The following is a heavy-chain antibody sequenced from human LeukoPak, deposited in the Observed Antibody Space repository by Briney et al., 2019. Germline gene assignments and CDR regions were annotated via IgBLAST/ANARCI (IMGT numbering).Heavy chain of an antibody. CDR1: GFTVSSNE. J-gene: IGHJ6*03. V-gene: IGHV3-38-3*01. CDR3: AKGGGGRLIYYYYMDV. D-gene: IGHD3-16*01. Sequence: GGSLRLSCAASGFTVSSNEMSWVRQAPGEGLEWVSSISGGSTYYADSRQGRFTISRDNSKNTLHLQMNSLRAEDTAVYYCAKGGGGRLIYYYYMDVWGKGTTVTVSS. CDR2: ISGGST.